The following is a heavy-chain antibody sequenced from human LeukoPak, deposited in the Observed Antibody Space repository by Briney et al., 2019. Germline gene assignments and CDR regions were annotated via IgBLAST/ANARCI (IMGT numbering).Heavy chain of an antibody. J-gene: IGHJ4*02. CDR1: GGSISSYY. CDR3: AREGSAMDFDN. D-gene: IGHD5-18*01. V-gene: IGHV4-59*01. Sequence: PSETLSLTCTVSGGSISSYYWSWIRQPPGQGLEWIGYIYYSGSTNYNPSLKSRVTISVDTSKNQFSLKLSSVTAADTAVYYCAREGSAMDFDNWGQGTLVTVSS. CDR2: IYYSGST.